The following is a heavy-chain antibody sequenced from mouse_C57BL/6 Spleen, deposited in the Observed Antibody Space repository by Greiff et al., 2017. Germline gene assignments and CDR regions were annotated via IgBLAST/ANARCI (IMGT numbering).Heavy chain of an antibody. D-gene: IGHD1-1*01. V-gene: IGHV1-62-2*01. CDR1: GYTFTEYT. J-gene: IGHJ4*01. CDR2: FYPGSGSI. Sequence: VQLQQSGAELVKPGASVKLSCKASGYTFTEYTIHWVKQRSGQGLEWIGWFYPGSGSIKYNEKFKDKATLTADKSSSTVYMELRRLTSEDSAVYFCARPLFITTVVADYYAMDYWGQGTSVTVSS. CDR3: ARPLFITTVVADYYAMDY.